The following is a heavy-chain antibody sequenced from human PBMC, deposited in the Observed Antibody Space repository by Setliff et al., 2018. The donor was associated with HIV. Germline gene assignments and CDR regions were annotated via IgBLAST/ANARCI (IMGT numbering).Heavy chain of an antibody. Sequence: GESLKISCKGSGYSFTNYWVGWVRQMPGNGLEWVGLIWPDDSDTIYSPSFQGQVTLSADKSITTVYLQWSSLEAPDTAMYYCARLSKYYDFWTPNYWGQGTLVTGSS. J-gene: IGHJ4*02. CDR2: IWPDDSDT. CDR1: GYSFTNYW. D-gene: IGHD3-3*01. V-gene: IGHV5-51*01. CDR3: ARLSKYYDFWTPNY.